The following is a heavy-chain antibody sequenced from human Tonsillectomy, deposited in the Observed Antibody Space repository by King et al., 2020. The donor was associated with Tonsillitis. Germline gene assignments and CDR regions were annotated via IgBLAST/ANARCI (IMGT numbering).Heavy chain of an antibody. CDR2: INHSGST. D-gene: IGHD3-3*01. CDR3: ARSGENYDFWSGYH. V-gene: IGHV4-34*01. CDR1: GGSFSGYY. Sequence: VQLQQWGAGLLKPSETLSLTCAVYGGSFSGYYWSWIRQPPGKGLEWIGEINHSGSTNYNPSLKSRVTISVDTSKNQFSLKLSSVTAADTAVYYCARSGENYDFWSGYHWGQGTLVIVSS. J-gene: IGHJ1*01.